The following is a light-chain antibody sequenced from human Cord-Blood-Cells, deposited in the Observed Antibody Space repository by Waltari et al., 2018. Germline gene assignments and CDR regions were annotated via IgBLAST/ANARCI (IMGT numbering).Light chain of an antibody. J-gene: IGLJ3*02. CDR3: CSYAGSSTWV. V-gene: IGLV2-23*01. CDR1: SSDAGSYNL. CDR2: EGS. Sequence: QSALTQPASVSGSPGQSITISCTGTSSDAGSYNLSSWSQQHPGKAPKLMIYEGSKRPSGVSNRFSGSKSGNTASLTISGLQAEDEADYYCCSYAGSSTWVFGGGTKLTVL.